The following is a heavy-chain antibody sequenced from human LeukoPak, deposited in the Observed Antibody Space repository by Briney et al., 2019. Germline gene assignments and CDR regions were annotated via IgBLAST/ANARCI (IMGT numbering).Heavy chain of an antibody. J-gene: IGHJ4*02. Sequence: PSETLSLTCTVSGASVSSGDFSWSWIRQPPGKGLEWIGYIYPSGSTYYSASLKSRVTMSVDRSKNQFSLRLSSVTAADTAVYYCARGAVIGYSSGWPTYWGQGTLVTVSS. CDR1: GASVSSGDFS. CDR3: ARGAVIGYSSGWPTY. D-gene: IGHD6-19*01. CDR2: IYPSGST. V-gene: IGHV4-30-2*01.